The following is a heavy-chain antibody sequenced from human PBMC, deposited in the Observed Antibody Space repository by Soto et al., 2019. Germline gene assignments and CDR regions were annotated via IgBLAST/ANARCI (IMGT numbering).Heavy chain of an antibody. Sequence: QVQLVQSGAEVKKPGSSVKVSCKASGGSFSTYAISWVRQAPGQGLEWMGGLIPIFGTANYAQKFQGRVRITAAEVTTTDHLALSSLGSDDTAVYFCARFSGISGNYQGFDYWGQGSLVTV. CDR3: ARFSGISGNYQGFDY. V-gene: IGHV1-69*01. J-gene: IGHJ4*02. D-gene: IGHD1-26*01. CDR1: GGSFSTYA. CDR2: LIPIFGTA.